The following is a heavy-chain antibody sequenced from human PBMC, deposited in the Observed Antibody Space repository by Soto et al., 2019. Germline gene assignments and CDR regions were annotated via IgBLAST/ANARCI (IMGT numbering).Heavy chain of an antibody. CDR3: ARAPYYGSGYYYYGMDV. V-gene: IGHV1-69*13. CDR2: IIPIFGTA. D-gene: IGHD3-10*01. CDR1: GGTFSSYA. J-gene: IGHJ6*02. Sequence: GASVKVSCKASGGTFSSYAISWVRQAPGQGLEWMGGIIPIFGTANYAQKFQGRVTITADESTSTAYMELSSLRSEDTAVYYCARAPYYGSGYYYYGMDVWGQGTTVTVSS.